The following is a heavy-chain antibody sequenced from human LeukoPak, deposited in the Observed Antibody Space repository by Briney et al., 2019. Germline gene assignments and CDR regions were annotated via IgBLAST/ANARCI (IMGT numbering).Heavy chain of an antibody. J-gene: IGHJ4*02. D-gene: IGHD6-13*01. CDR3: ARAFSITRYSSSSSPFGY. Sequence: GGCLRLSCAASGFTFNSYGMHWVRQAPGKGLEWVAFIRYDGSNKYYADSVKGRFTISRDNSKNTLYLQMNSLRSEDTAVYYCARAFSITRYSSSSSPFGYWGQGTLVTVSS. V-gene: IGHV3-30*02. CDR2: IRYDGSNK. CDR1: GFTFNSYG.